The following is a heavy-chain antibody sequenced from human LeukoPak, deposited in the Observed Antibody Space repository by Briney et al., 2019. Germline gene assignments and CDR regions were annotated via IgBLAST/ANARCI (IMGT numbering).Heavy chain of an antibody. CDR1: GFTFYDYG. J-gene: IGHJ4*02. Sequence: GGSLRLSCAASGFTFYDYGMSWVRQAPGEGLEWVSAISYSGGSTYYADSVKGRFTISRDNSKNTLYLQMNRLRAEDTAVYYCAKRISSGWSYYFDYWGQGTLVTVSS. CDR3: AKRISSGWSYYFDY. D-gene: IGHD6-19*01. V-gene: IGHV3-23*01. CDR2: ISYSGGST.